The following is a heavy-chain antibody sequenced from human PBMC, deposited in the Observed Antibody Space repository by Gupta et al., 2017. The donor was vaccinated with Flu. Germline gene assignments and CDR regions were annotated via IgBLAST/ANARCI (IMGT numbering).Heavy chain of an antibody. CDR3: ATVTSGC. V-gene: IGHV3-74*03. CDR1: GFTFSSSY. Sequence: EMQLVESGGDLVQPGGSLRLSCAASGFTFSSSYLQWVRQAPGKGLVWVSRIKPDGSSTTYAESVKGRFTISRDNAKNTLYLQMNSLGDDDTAVYYCATVTSGCWGQGTLVTVSS. D-gene: IGHD4-17*01. J-gene: IGHJ4*02. CDR2: IKPDGSST.